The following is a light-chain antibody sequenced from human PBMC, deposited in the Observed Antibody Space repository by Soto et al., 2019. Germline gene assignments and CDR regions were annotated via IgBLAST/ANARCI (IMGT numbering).Light chain of an antibody. CDR2: AAT. CDR1: QNIRTY. Sequence: DIQLTQSPSSLSASVGDRVNITCRASQNIRTYLNWYQQKPGKAPTLLIYAATTLQSGVPSTFSGRASGTDFSLTISSLQPGDGATYYCQQSYRTLYTFGQGTKLEIK. CDR3: QQSYRTLYT. J-gene: IGKJ2*01. V-gene: IGKV1-39*01.